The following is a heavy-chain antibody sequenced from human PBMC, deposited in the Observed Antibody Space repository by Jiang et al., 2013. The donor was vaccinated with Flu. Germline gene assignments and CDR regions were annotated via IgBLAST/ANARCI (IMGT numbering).Heavy chain of an antibody. J-gene: IGHJ5*02. Sequence: LEWMGTIYPGDSDTRYSPSFQGQVTISADKSISTAYLQWSSLKASDTAMYYCARIAVAAAGNWFDPWGQGTLVTVSS. D-gene: IGHD6-19*01. V-gene: IGHV5-51*01. CDR3: ARIAVAAAGNWFDP. CDR2: IYPGDSDT.